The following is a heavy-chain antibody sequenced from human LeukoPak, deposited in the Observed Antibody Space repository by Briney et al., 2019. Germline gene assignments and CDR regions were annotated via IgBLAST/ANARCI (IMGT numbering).Heavy chain of an antibody. CDR1: GFTFSNNW. Sequence: TGGSLRLSCAASGFTFSNNWMTWVRQAPGKGLEWVASVKKDASEKYYVDSVKGRFTISRDNVKNSLYLQMNSLRIEDAAVYYCMGGRGWLPENWGQGTLVTVSS. V-gene: IGHV3-7*01. J-gene: IGHJ4*02. CDR2: VKKDASEK. D-gene: IGHD3-22*01. CDR3: MGGRGWLPEN.